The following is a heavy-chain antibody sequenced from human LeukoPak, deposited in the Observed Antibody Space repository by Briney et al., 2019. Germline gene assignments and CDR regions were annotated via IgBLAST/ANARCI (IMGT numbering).Heavy chain of an antibody. V-gene: IGHV1-2*02. Sequence: ASVKVSCKASGCTFTGYYMHWVRQAPGQGLEWMGWINPYSGDTKYAQKFQGRVTMTRDTSISTAYMELNRLTSDDTAVYYCSSRVGSSAGTAAFDIWGQGTMVTVSS. CDR1: GCTFTGYY. D-gene: IGHD6-6*01. CDR2: INPYSGDT. CDR3: SSRVGSSAGTAAFDI. J-gene: IGHJ3*02.